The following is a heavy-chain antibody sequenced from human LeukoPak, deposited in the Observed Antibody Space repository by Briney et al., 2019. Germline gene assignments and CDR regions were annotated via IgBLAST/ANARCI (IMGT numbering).Heavy chain of an antibody. Sequence: PGGSLRLSCAASGFTFSNYWMNWVRQVPGKGLEWVANIKQDGSEKYYVDSVKGRFTISRDNAKNSLYLQMNSLRDEDMAVYYCVREGNYASGFEYWGQGTLVTVSS. CDR1: GFTFSNYW. D-gene: IGHD1-7*01. CDR3: VREGNYASGFEY. V-gene: IGHV3-7*01. CDR2: IKQDGSEK. J-gene: IGHJ4*02.